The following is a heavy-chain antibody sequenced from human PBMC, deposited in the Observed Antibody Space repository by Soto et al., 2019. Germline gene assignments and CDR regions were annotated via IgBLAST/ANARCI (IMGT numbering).Heavy chain of an antibody. CDR2: IYYSGST. J-gene: IGHJ4*02. CDR3: ARLLYGSSILTDYFDY. D-gene: IGHD6-13*01. CDR1: GGSISSSSYY. V-gene: IGHV4-39*01. Sequence: PSETLSLTCTVSGGSISSSSYYWGWIRQPPGKGLEWIGSIYYSGSTYYNPSLKSRVTISVDTSKNQFSLKLSSVTAADTAVYYCARLLYGSSILTDYFDYWGQGTLVTVSS.